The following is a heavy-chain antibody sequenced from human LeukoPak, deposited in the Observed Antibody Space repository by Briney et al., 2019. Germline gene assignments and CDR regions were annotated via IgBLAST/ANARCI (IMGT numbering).Heavy chain of an antibody. CDR1: GGSFSGYY. V-gene: IGHV4-34*01. Sequence: SETLSLTCAVYGGSFSGYYWSWIRQPPGKGPEWIGEINHSGSTNYNPSLKSRVTISVDTSKNQFSLKLSSVTAADTAVYYCARGPPTVTTHYYYYYMDVWGKGTTVTVSS. CDR2: INHSGST. D-gene: IGHD4-11*01. J-gene: IGHJ6*03. CDR3: ARGPPTVTTHYYYYYMDV.